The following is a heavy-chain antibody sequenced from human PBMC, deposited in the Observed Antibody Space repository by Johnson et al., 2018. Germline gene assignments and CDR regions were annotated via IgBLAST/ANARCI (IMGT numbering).Heavy chain of an antibody. J-gene: IGHJ1*01. CDR1: GFTFSSYA. CDR2: ISYDGSNK. CDR3: ARENYYDSSGYYSGYFQH. V-gene: IGHV3-30-3*01. D-gene: IGHD3-22*01. Sequence: QVQLVESGGGVVQPGRSLRLSCAASGFTFSSYAMHWVRQAPGKGLEWVAVISYDGSNKYYADSVKGRFTISRDNSKNTLYLQMNSLRAEDTAVYYCARENYYDSSGYYSGYFQHWGQGTLVTVSS.